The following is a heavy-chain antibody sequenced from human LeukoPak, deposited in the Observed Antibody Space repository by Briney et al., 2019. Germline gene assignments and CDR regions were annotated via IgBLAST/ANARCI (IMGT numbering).Heavy chain of an antibody. Sequence: GASVKVSCKASGYTFTNYDINWVRQATGQGLEWMGYMNPNSGNTGYAQKFQDRVTITSDTSISTAYMELSSLRSDDTAVYYCARGGHYYYYMDVWGKGTTVTISS. J-gene: IGHJ6*03. CDR2: MNPNSGNT. CDR1: GYTFTNYD. CDR3: ARGGHYYYYMDV. V-gene: IGHV1-8*03.